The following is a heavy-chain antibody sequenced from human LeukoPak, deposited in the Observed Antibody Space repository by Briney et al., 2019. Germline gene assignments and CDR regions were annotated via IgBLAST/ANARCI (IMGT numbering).Heavy chain of an antibody. V-gene: IGHV3-23*01. CDR1: GFTFTSHA. D-gene: IGHD2-2*01. Sequence: PGGSLRLSCAASGFTFTSHAMSWVRQAPGKGLEWVSVISGSGATTYYADSVKGRFTISRDNSRNTLYLQMNSLRAEDTAVYYCAKDQGTYCSTTSCYAPDAFDIWGQGTMVTVSS. CDR2: ISGSGATT. J-gene: IGHJ3*02. CDR3: AKDQGTYCSTTSCYAPDAFDI.